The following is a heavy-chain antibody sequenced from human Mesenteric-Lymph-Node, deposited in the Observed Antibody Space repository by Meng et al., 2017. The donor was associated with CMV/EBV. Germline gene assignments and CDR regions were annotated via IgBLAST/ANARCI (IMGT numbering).Heavy chain of an antibody. D-gene: IGHD5-24*01. CDR3: AIRGGGNYPFYFDS. CDR1: GAAFSDLY. V-gene: IGHV4-34*01. Sequence: VYGAAFSDLYWSWVRLSPGKGLEWIGEIHRDGKSNYNPSLRSRVTMTLRTSTNQFSLELTSVAAADTAVYYCAIRGGGNYPFYFDSWGQGTMVTVSS. CDR2: IHRDGKS. J-gene: IGHJ4*02.